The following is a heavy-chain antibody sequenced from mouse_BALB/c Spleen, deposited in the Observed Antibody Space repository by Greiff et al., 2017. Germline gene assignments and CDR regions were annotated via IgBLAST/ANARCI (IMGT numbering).Heavy chain of an antibody. CDR1: GFTFSSYA. V-gene: IGHV5-9-4*01. CDR3: ARGTSYGSSYPFAY. D-gene: IGHD1-1*01. CDR2: ISSGGSYT. Sequence: EVMLVESGGGLVKPGGSLKLSCAASGFTFSSYAMSWVRQSPEKRLEWVAEISSGGSYTYYPDTVTGRFTISRDNAKNTLYLEMSSLRSEDTAMYYCARGTSYGSSYPFAYWGQGTLVTVSA. J-gene: IGHJ3*01.